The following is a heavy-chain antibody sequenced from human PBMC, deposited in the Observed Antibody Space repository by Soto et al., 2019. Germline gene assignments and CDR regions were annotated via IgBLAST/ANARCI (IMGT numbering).Heavy chain of an antibody. CDR3: ARNSGSYPRGAIMDF. CDR1: GYSFSTYW. D-gene: IGHD1-26*01. J-gene: IGHJ6*02. Sequence: GESLKISCKTSGYSFSTYWIGWVRQMPGKGLEWMGIIYPPDSDTRYSPSFQGQVTISADKSISTAYLQWSSLKASDTAMYYFARNSGSYPRGAIMDFCGQGTTVTVSS. CDR2: IYPPDSDT. V-gene: IGHV5-51*01.